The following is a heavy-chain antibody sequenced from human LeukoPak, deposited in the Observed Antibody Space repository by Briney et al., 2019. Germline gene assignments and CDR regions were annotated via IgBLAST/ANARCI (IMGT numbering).Heavy chain of an antibody. CDR1: GYTFTGYY. D-gene: IGHD3-22*01. Sequence: GASVKVSCKASGYTFTGYYMHWVRQAPGQGLEWMGWINPNSGGTNYAQKFQGRVTMTRDTSISTAYMELSRLRFDDTAVYYCAREKAVYDCSGYYTPFDYWGQGTLVTVSS. CDR2: INPNSGGT. CDR3: AREKAVYDCSGYYTPFDY. J-gene: IGHJ4*02. V-gene: IGHV1-2*02.